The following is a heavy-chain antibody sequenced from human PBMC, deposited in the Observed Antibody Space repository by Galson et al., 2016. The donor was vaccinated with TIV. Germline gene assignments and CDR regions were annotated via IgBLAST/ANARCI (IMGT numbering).Heavy chain of an antibody. CDR2: ISGYNENT. Sequence: SVKVSCKATGYSFTSYGVSWVRQAPGQGFEWMGWISGYNENTNYGQKFQDRVTMTKDTSTSTAYLEMKRLTSDDTAVYYCARDPTSSPRVISHYYYDGMDVWGQGTTVIVS. D-gene: IGHD3-3*02. J-gene: IGHJ6*02. V-gene: IGHV1-18*01. CDR1: GYSFTSYG. CDR3: ARDPTSSPRVISHYYYDGMDV.